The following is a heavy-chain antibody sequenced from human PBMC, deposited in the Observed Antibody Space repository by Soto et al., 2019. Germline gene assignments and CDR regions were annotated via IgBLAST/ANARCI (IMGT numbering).Heavy chain of an antibody. V-gene: IGHV4-59*02. D-gene: IGHD3-3*01. CDR1: GGPVSVYY. Sequence: PSETLSLTCTISGGPVSVYYWSWIRQSTGQGLEWIGYIYASGSPYYNPFQGQVTISADKSINTAYLQWSSLKASDTAMYYCATRRFLSPESSPWGQGTLVTVSS. CDR3: ATRRFLSPESSP. J-gene: IGHJ5*02. CDR2: IYASGSP.